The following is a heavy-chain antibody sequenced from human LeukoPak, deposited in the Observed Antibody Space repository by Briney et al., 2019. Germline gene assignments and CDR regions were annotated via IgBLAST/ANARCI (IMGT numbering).Heavy chain of an antibody. Sequence: GGSLRLSCAASGFNFSSYAMYWVRQAPGKGLEWVSVIWFDGSKKYYADSVKGRFTISRDNSKNTLYLQMNSLRAEDTAVYYCARSAGGPTGWGEGTLVTV. J-gene: IGHJ4*02. CDR3: ARSAGGPTG. CDR1: GFNFSSYA. D-gene: IGHD2-15*01. CDR2: IWFDGSKK. V-gene: IGHV3-33*07.